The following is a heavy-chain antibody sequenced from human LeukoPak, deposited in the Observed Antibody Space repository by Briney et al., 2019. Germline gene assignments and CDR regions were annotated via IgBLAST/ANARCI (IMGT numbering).Heavy chain of an antibody. CDR2: INHSGST. V-gene: IGHV4-34*01. Sequence: CAVYXGSFSGYYWTWIRQPPGKGLEWIGEINHSGSTNYNPSLKSRVTMSGDKSKNQFSLKLSSVNAADTAGYYCGXXAXXGSCPDYWGQGTLVTVSS. D-gene: IGHD1-26*01. J-gene: IGHJ4*02. CDR3: GXXAXXGSCPDY. CDR1: XGSFSGYY.